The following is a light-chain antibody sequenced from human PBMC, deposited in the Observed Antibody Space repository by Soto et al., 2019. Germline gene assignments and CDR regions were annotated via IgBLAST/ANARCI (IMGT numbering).Light chain of an antibody. V-gene: IGKV1-39*01. CDR1: QSISKY. Sequence: DLQMTQSPSSLSASVGDRVTITCRASQSISKYLNWYQQKPGKAPKLLIYDTSSLQSGVPSRFSGSGSGTDFTLTISSLQPEDFATYYCQQSYSTLTFGGGTKVEIK. J-gene: IGKJ4*01. CDR2: DTS. CDR3: QQSYSTLT.